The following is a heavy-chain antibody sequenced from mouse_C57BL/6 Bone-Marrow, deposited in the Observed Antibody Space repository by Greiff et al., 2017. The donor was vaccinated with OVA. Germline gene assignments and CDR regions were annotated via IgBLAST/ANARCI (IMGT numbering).Heavy chain of an antibody. CDR2: IYPGNSDT. Sequence: VQLQQSGTVLARPGASVKMSCKTSGYTFTSYWMHWVKQRPGQGLEWIGAIYPGNSDTSYNQKFKGKAKLTAVTSASTAYMELSSLTNEDSAVYYCTRRGLVLYTWFAYWGQGTLVTVSA. J-gene: IGHJ3*01. V-gene: IGHV1-5*01. CDR3: TRRGLVLYTWFAY. CDR1: GYTFTSYW. D-gene: IGHD2-12*01.